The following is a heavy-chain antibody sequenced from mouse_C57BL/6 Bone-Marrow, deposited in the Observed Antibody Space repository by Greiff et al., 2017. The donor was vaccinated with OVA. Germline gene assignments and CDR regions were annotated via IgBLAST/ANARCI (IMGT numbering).Heavy chain of an antibody. D-gene: IGHD1-1*02. CDR3: AGGTRFAY. V-gene: IGHV5-17*01. Sequence: EVKLMESGGGLVKPGGSLKLSCAASGFTFSDYGMHWVRQAPEKGLEWVAYISSGSSTIYYADTVKGRFTISRDNAKNTLFLQMTSLRSEDTAMYYCAGGTRFAYWGQGTLVTVSA. CDR1: GFTFSDYG. CDR2: ISSGSSTI. J-gene: IGHJ3*01.